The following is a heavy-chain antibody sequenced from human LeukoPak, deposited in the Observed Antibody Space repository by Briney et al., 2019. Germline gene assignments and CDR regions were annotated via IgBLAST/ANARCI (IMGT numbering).Heavy chain of an antibody. J-gene: IGHJ4*02. CDR3: ARGRAVAGLGDY. D-gene: IGHD6-19*01. CDR2: IYYSGST. V-gene: IGHV4-39*01. Sequence: SETLSLTCTVSGDSISSTNYYWGWIRQPPGKGLEWIGSIYYSGSTYYNPSLESRVTISVDTSKNQFSLKLSSVTAADTAVYYCARGRAVAGLGDYWGQGTLVTVSS. CDR1: GDSISSTNYY.